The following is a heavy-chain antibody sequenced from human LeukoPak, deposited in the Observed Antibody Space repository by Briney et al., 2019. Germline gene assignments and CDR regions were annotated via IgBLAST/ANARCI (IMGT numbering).Heavy chain of an antibody. V-gene: IGHV4-59*02. J-gene: IGHJ4*02. Sequence: KPSETLSLTCTVSGGSVSTYSWSWIRQPPGKGLEWIGYIYYSGSTNYNPSLKSRVTMSVDTSKNQFSLKLSSVTAADTAVYYCARGYSSSRGFFDYWGQGTLVTVSS. D-gene: IGHD6-13*01. CDR1: GGSVSTYS. CDR2: IYYSGST. CDR3: ARGYSSSRGFFDY.